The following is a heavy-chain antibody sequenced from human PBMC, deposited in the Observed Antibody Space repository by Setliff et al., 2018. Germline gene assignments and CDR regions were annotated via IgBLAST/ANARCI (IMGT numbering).Heavy chain of an antibody. D-gene: IGHD3-3*01. CDR3: ARDRGYNFWSGYFVKDYFDH. Sequence: ASVKVSCKASGYTFTSYGISWVRQAPGQGLEWMGWISAYNGNTNYAQKLQGRVTMTTDTSTSTAYMELRSLRSDDTAVYYCARDRGYNFWSGYFVKDYFDHWGQGTLVTVSS. V-gene: IGHV1-18*01. CDR2: ISAYNGNT. J-gene: IGHJ4*02. CDR1: GYTFTSYG.